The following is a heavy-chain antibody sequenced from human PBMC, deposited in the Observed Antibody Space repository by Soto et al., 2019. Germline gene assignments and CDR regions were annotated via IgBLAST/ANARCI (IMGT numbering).Heavy chain of an antibody. J-gene: IGHJ3*02. CDR3: TTDPIVVVPAAPSDAFDI. D-gene: IGHD2-2*01. Sequence: LRLSCAASGFTFSNAWMSWVRQAPGKGLEWVGRIKSKTDGGTTDYAAPVKGRFTISRDDSKNTLYLQMNSLKTEDTAVYYCTTDPIVVVPAAPSDAFDIWGQGTMVTV. CDR1: GFTFSNAW. CDR2: IKSKTDGGTT. V-gene: IGHV3-15*01.